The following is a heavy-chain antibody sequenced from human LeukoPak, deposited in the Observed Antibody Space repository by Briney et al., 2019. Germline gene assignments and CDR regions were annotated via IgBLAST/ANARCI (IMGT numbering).Heavy chain of an antibody. V-gene: IGHV3-74*01. J-gene: IGHJ4*02. D-gene: IGHD6-19*01. CDR3: ARGGSSGYYPY. CDR1: GFTLSSYW. CDR2: INSDESIT. Sequence: PGGSLRLSCAASGFTLSSYWMYWVRQAPGKGLMWVSRINSDESITSYADSVKGRFTISRDKATNTLYLQMNSLRAEDTAVYYCARGGSSGYYPYWGQGTLVTVSS.